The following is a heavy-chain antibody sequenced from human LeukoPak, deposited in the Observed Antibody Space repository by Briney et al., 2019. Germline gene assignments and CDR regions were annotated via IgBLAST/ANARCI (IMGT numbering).Heavy chain of an antibody. CDR2: ISSNGGST. Sequence: GGSLRLSCAASGFTFSRYVMHWVRQAPGKGLEYVSAISSNGGSTYYANSVKGRFTISRDNSKNTLYLQMGSLRAEDMAVYYCAREETGSYAYWGQGTLVTVSS. CDR1: GFTFSRYV. J-gene: IGHJ4*02. D-gene: IGHD1-26*01. V-gene: IGHV3-64*01. CDR3: AREETGSYAY.